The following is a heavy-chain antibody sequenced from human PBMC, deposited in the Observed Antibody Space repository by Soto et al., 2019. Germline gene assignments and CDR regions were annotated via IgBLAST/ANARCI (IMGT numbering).Heavy chain of an antibody. CDR1: GGTFNSYA. CDR3: ARGRASGIAVAGTVEDSYFDY. CDR2: IIPIFGNT. Sequence: SVKVSCEASGGTFNSYAISWVRQAPGQGLEWMGGIIPIFGNTNYAQKFQGRVTITRDTSASTAYMELSSLRSEDTAVYYCARGRASGIAVAGTVEDSYFDYWGQGTLVT. J-gene: IGHJ4*02. D-gene: IGHD6-19*01. V-gene: IGHV1-69*05.